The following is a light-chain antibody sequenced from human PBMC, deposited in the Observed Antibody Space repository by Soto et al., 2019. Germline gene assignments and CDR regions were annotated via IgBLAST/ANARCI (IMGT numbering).Light chain of an antibody. CDR2: DVS. CDR1: IRDVGGYNY. J-gene: IGLJ1*01. CDR3: SSYTSSSTYV. Sequence: QSVLTQPASVSGSPGQSITISCTGTIRDVGGYNYVSWYQQHPGKAPKLMIFDVSNRPSGVSNRFSGSKSGYTASLTISGLQAEYEADYSCSSYTSSSTYVFGTGTKVTVL. V-gene: IGLV2-14*03.